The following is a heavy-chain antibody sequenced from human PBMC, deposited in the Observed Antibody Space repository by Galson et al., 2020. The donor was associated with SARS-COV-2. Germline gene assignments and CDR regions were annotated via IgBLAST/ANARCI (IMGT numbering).Heavy chain of an antibody. J-gene: IGHJ6*02. CDR2: INHSGST. Sequence: SETLSLTCAVYGGSFSGYYWSWIRQPPGKGLEWIGEINHSGSTNYNPSLKSRVTISVDTSKNQFSLKLRSVTAADTAVYYCARGTVVVADNYYFYGMDVWGPGTTVTVSS. CDR3: ARGTVVVADNYYFYGMDV. D-gene: IGHD2-15*01. V-gene: IGHV4-34*01. CDR1: GGSFSGYY.